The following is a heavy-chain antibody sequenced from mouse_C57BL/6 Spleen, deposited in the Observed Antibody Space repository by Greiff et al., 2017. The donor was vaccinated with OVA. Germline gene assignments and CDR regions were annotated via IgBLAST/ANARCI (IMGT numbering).Heavy chain of an antibody. V-gene: IGHV1-19*01. CDR3: ARGRDGSRFDY. CDR2: INPYNGGT. CDR1: GYTFTDYY. J-gene: IGHJ2*01. Sequence: VQLKESGPVLVKPGASVKMSCKASGYTFTDYYMNWVKQSHGKSLEWIGVINPYNGGTSYNQKFKGKATLTVDKSSSTAYMELNSLTSEDSAVYYCARGRDGSRFDYWGQGTTLTVSS. D-gene: IGHD1-1*01.